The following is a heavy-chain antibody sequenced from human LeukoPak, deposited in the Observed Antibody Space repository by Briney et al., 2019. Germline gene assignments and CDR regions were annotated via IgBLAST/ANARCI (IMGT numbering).Heavy chain of an antibody. CDR2: IYYSGST. V-gene: IGHV4-30-4*01. J-gene: IGHJ4*02. Sequence: PSQTLSLTCTVSGGSISSGDYYWSWIRQPPGKGLEWIGYIYYSGSTYYNPSLKSRVTISVDTSKNQFSPKLSSVTAADTAVYYCARARPGISHLDYWGQGTLVTVSS. CDR1: GGSISSGDYY. CDR3: ARARPGISHLDY. D-gene: IGHD1-1*01.